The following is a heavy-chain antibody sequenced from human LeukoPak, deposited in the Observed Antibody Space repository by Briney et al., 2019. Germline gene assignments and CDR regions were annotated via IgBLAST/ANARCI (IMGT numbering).Heavy chain of an antibody. V-gene: IGHV4-39*02. Sequence: SETLSLTCTVSGGSISSSSYYWGWIRQPPGKGLEWIGSIYYSGSTYYNPSLKSRVTISLDTSKNQFSLKLSSVTAADTAVYYCARDNSNYFDYWGQGTLVTVSS. CDR3: ARDNSNYFDY. J-gene: IGHJ4*02. CDR1: GGSISSSSYY. D-gene: IGHD4-11*01. CDR2: IYYSGST.